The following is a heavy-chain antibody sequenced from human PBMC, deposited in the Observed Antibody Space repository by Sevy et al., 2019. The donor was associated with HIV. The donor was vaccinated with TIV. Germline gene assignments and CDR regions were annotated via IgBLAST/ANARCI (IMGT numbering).Heavy chain of an antibody. CDR3: TTDPQGHIYNYCYDMEV. Sequence: GGSLRLSCAASGFTCTNAWMNWVRQAPGKGLEWVGRIKSKSDGGTADYAAPVEGRFTISRDDSRNMVHLQMDSLKTEDTAVYYRTTDPQGHIYNYCYDMEVWGQWTTVSVSS. J-gene: IGHJ6*02. CDR1: GFTCTNAW. CDR2: IKSKSDGGTA. V-gene: IGHV3-15*01.